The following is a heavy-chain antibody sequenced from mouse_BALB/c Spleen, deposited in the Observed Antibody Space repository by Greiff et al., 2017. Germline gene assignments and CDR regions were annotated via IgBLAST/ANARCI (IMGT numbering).Heavy chain of an antibody. D-gene: IGHD2-1*01. CDR3: TRTNGNYGYYYAMDY. V-gene: IGHV1S16*01. J-gene: IGHJ4*01. CDR1: GYTFTSYY. CDR2: INPSNGGT. Sequence: VQLQQSGDDLVKPGASVKLSCKASGYTFTSYYMYWVKQRPGQGLEWIGEINPSNGGTNFNEKFKSKATLTVDKSSSTAYMQLSSLTSEDSAVYYYTRTNGNYGYYYAMDYWGQGTSVTVSS.